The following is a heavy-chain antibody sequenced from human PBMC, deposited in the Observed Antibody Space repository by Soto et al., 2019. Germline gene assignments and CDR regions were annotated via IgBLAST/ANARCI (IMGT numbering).Heavy chain of an antibody. CDR1: GYSFTRYG. CDR3: AMVDVYVTPSPQDV. Sequence: QVQLVQSRAEVKHPGASVKVSCQASGYSFTRYGIAWARQAPGQGLEWMGWINTYNGNTNYAQNLQGRGTLTTDTSTRTAYMELTSLRSNDTAIYYCAMVDVYVTPSPQDVWGQGTTVIVSS. CDR2: INTYNGNT. D-gene: IGHD3-16*01. J-gene: IGHJ6*02. V-gene: IGHV1-18*01.